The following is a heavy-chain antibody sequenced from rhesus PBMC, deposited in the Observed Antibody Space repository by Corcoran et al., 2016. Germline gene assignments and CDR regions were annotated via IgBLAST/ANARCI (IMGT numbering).Heavy chain of an antibody. CDR2: IYGSSRST. D-gene: IGHD4-29*01. CDR3: ARDRTTVGYFDY. CDR1: GYSISSGYD. V-gene: IGHV4-76*01. Sequence: QVQLQESGPGVVKPSETLSLTCAVSGYSISSGYDWSWIRPPPGKGLEWIGYIYGSSRSTNYNPCLKNRVTISKDTSKNQFSLKLSSVTAADTAVYYCARDRTTVGYFDYWGQGVLVTVSS. J-gene: IGHJ4*01.